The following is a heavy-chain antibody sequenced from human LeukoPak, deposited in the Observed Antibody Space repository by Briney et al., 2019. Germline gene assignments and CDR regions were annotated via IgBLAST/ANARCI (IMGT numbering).Heavy chain of an antibody. CDR1: GYTFTSYY. Sequence: ASVKVSCKASGYTFTSYYMHWVRQAPGQGLEWMGWINPNSGGTNYAQKFQGWVTMTRDTSISTAYMELSRLRSDDTAVYYCARMTYYYDSSGYYQTYYFDYWGQGTLVTVSS. CDR3: ARMTYYYDSSGYYQTYYFDY. V-gene: IGHV1-2*04. D-gene: IGHD3-22*01. CDR2: INPNSGGT. J-gene: IGHJ4*02.